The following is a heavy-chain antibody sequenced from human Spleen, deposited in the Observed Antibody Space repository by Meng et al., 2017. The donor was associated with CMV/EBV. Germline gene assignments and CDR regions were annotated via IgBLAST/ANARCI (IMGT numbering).Heavy chain of an antibody. CDR1: GFTVNSHY. D-gene: IGHD1-26*01. CDR3: ARVYSGSYYSPPEYFQH. CDR2: IYTAGST. Sequence: GESLKISCAASGFTVNSHYMSWVRQAPGKGLEWVSIIYTAGSTYYADSVRGRFTISRDDSKNTLYLQMNSLRAEDTALYYCARVYSGSYYSPPEYFQHWGQGTLVTVSS. V-gene: IGHV3-66*02. J-gene: IGHJ1*01.